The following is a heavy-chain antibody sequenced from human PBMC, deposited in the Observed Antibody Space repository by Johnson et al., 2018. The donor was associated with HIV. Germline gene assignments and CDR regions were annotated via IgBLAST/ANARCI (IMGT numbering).Heavy chain of an antibody. J-gene: IGHJ3*02. V-gene: IGHV3-66*01. D-gene: IGHD6-13*01. CDR1: GFTVSSNY. Sequence: VQLVESGGGVVQPGRSLRLSCAASGFTVSSNYMSWVRQAPGTGLEWVSVIYSGGSTYYADSVKGRFTISRDNSKNTLYLQMNSVGAEDTAVYYCAKDWAYSSSWYDEGLAFDIWGQWTMVSVSS. CDR2: IYSGGST. CDR3: AKDWAYSSSWYDEGLAFDI.